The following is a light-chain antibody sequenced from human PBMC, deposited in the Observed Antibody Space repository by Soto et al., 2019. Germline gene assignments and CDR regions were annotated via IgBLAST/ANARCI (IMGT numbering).Light chain of an antibody. CDR1: QSVSSSY. V-gene: IGKV3-20*01. Sequence: EIVLTQSPGTLSLSPGERATLSCRASQSVSSSYLAWYQQKPVQAPRLLIYGASNRATGIPDRFSGSGSGTDFTLTISRLGPEDFAVYYCQQYNNWPLTFGGGTKVDIK. CDR3: QQYNNWPLT. CDR2: GAS. J-gene: IGKJ4*01.